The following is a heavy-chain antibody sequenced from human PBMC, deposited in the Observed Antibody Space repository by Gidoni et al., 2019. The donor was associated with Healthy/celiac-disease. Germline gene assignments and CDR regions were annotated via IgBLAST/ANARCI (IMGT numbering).Heavy chain of an antibody. CDR1: GGSFSCYY. Sequence: QVQLQQRGARQLKPSETLSLTCAVYGGSFSCYYWRWIRQPPGKGLEWIGEINHSGSTNYNPSLKSRVTISVDTSKNQFSLKLSAVTAADTAVYYCARSTVYPGYIAARHGDYYYMDVWGKGTTVTVSS. CDR2: INHSGST. CDR3: ARSTVYPGYIAARHGDYYYMDV. D-gene: IGHD6-6*01. J-gene: IGHJ6*03. V-gene: IGHV4-34*01.